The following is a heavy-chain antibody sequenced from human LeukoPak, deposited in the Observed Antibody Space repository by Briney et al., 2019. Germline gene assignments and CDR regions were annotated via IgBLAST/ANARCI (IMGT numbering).Heavy chain of an antibody. CDR2: IYTSVST. D-gene: IGHD3-9*01. CDR3: ARALVPYYDILTGYYKHPIDAFDI. Sequence: TSETLSLTCTVSGGSISSYYWSWIRQPAAKGLEWIGRIYTSVSTNYNPSLKSRVTMSVDTSKNQFSLKLSSVTAADTAVYYCARALVPYYDILTGYYKHPIDAFDIWGQGTKVTVSS. CDR1: GGSISSYY. V-gene: IGHV4-4*07. J-gene: IGHJ3*02.